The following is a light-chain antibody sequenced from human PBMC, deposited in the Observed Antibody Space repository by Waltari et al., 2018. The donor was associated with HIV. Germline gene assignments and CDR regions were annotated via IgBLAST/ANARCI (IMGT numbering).Light chain of an antibody. CDR2: EDN. CDR1: SGNIASYY. J-gene: IGLJ2*01. V-gene: IGLV6-57*04. Sequence: NFMLTQPHSVSESPGKTVTISCTRSSGNIASYYVQWYQQRPDSAPTTVIYEDNKRPSGVPDRFSGSIDSSSNSASLTISGLKPEDEADYYCQSYYLTNVVFGGGTKLTVL. CDR3: QSYYLTNVV.